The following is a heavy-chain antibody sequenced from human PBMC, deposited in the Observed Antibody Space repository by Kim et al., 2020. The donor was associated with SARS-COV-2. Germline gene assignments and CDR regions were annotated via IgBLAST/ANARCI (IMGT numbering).Heavy chain of an antibody. CDR2: IGITGGNT. CDR3: TKRTSGAWPFDY. V-gene: IGHV3-23*01. Sequence: GGSLRLSCEASGFNFTSYAMTWVRQAPGKGLEWVASIGITGGNTYYADSVKGRFTISRDNSRDTLYLHMNSLRAEDTAVYYCTKRTSGAWPFDYWGQGTLVTVSS. J-gene: IGHJ4*02. D-gene: IGHD2-2*01. CDR1: GFNFTSYA.